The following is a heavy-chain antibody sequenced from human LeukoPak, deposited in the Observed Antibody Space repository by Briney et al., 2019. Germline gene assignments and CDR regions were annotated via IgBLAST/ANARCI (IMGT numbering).Heavy chain of an antibody. CDR3: ARLEQLVTPNDAFDI. V-gene: IGHV1-2*02. CDR2: INPNSGGT. D-gene: IGHD6-13*01. Sequence: ASVKVSCKASGYTFTGYYMHWVRQAPGQGLEWMGWINPNSGGTNYAQKFQGRVTMTRDTSISTAYMELRSLRSDDTAVYYCARLEQLVTPNDAFDIWGQGTMVTVSS. J-gene: IGHJ3*02. CDR1: GYTFTGYY.